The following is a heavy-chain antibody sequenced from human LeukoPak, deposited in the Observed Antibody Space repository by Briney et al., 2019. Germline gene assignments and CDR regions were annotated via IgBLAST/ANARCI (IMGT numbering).Heavy chain of an antibody. Sequence: GGSLRLSCAASGFTFYDYAMHWVRHAPGKGLEWVSGISWNSGSIGYADSVKGRFTISRDNAKNSLYLQMNSLRAEDTALYYCAKVSHNWFDPWGQGTLVTVSS. V-gene: IGHV3-9*01. CDR2: ISWNSGSI. CDR3: AKVSHNWFDP. J-gene: IGHJ5*02. CDR1: GFTFYDYA.